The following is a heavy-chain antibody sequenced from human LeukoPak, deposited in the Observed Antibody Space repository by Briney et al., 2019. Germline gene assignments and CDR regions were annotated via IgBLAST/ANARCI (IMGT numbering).Heavy chain of an antibody. CDR3: ADSYGY. D-gene: IGHD5-18*01. Sequence: SETLSLTCAVYGGSFSGYYWSWIRQPPGKGLEWIGYIYNSRTTYYSPSLKSRVTISVDTSKNQFSLNLSFVTAADTAVYYCADSYGYWGQGTLVTVSS. V-gene: IGHV4-34*01. CDR1: GGSFSGYY. J-gene: IGHJ4*02. CDR2: IYNSRTT.